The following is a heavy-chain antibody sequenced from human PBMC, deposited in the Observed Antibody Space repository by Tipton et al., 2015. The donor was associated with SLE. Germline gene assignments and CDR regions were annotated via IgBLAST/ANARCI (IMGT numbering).Heavy chain of an antibody. D-gene: IGHD1-26*01. CDR2: INPSGGST. V-gene: IGHV1-46*01. J-gene: IGHJ5*02. CDR1: GYIFTSYY. CDR3: ARAGGKYSGSKDWFDP. Sequence: QSGAEVKKPGASVKVSCKASGYIFTSYYMHWVRQAPGQGLEWMGIINPSGGSTTYAQKFQGRVTMTRDTSTSTVYMELSSLRSEDTAVYYCARAGGKYSGSKDWFDPWGQGNLVTVSS.